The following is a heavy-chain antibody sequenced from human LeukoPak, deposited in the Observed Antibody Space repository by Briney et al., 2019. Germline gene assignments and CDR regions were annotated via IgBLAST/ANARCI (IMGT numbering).Heavy chain of an antibody. Sequence: GRSLRLSCAASGFTFSSYAMHWVRQAPGKGLEWVAVISYDGSNKYYADSVKGRFTISRDNSKNTLYLQMNSLRAEDTAVYYCATHHAAFDIWGQGTMVTVSS. D-gene: IGHD2-2*01. CDR3: ATHHAAFDI. J-gene: IGHJ3*02. V-gene: IGHV3-30*04. CDR1: GFTFSSYA. CDR2: ISYDGSNK.